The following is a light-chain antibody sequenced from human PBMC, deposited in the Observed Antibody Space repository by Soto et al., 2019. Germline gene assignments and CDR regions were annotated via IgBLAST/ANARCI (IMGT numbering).Light chain of an antibody. V-gene: IGKV1-5*03. CDR1: QSISSW. Sequence: EIQMTQSPSTLSASVGDRVTITCRASQSISSWLAWYQQKPGEAPKLLIYKASSLESGIPSRFSGSGSETEFTFTSSRLQAYDFVNYCWHKYNRHWTFGQGVKVDIK. CDR2: KAS. J-gene: IGKJ1*01. CDR3: HKYNRHWT.